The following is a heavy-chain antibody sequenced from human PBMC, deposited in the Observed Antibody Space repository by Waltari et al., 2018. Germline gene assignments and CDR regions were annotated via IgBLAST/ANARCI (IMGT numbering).Heavy chain of an antibody. V-gene: IGHV4-39*07. CDR1: GGSISSSSYY. D-gene: IGHD4-4*01. J-gene: IGHJ6*02. CDR3: ARHPVPRSNYDYYYYGMDV. Sequence: QLQLQESGPGLVKPSATLSLTCPVSGGSISSSSYYWGWTRQPPRKGLAWIGSIYYSGSTYYNPSLKSRVTISVDTSKNQFSLKLSSVTAADTAVYYCARHPVPRSNYDYYYYGMDVWGQGTTVTVSS. CDR2: IYYSGST.